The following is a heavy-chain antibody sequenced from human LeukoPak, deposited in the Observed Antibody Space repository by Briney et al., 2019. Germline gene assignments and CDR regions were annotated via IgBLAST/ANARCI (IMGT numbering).Heavy chain of an antibody. J-gene: IGHJ6*02. Sequence: SETLSLTCTVSGGSISSYYWSGIRQPPGKGLEWIGYIYYSGSTNYNPSLKSRVTISVDTSKNQFSLKLSSVTAADTAVYYCAGSRGSYVYYYYGMDVWGQGTTVTVSS. V-gene: IGHV4-59*01. CDR1: GGSISSYY. CDR2: IYYSGST. CDR3: AGSRGSYVYYYYGMDV. D-gene: IGHD1-26*01.